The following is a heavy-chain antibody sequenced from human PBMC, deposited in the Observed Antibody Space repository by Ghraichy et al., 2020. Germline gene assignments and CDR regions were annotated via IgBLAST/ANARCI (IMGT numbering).Heavy chain of an antibody. Sequence: GESLNISCAASGFAFSAYGMHWVRQTPGKGLEWVAVISYDGTVKYYADSVKGRFTISRDNSKNTLYLQVNSLRAEDTAVYYCVTVTHDGAYYFDYWGQGTLVTVSS. CDR1: GFAFSAYG. J-gene: IGHJ4*02. V-gene: IGHV3-30*03. CDR3: VTVTHDGAYYFDY. D-gene: IGHD4-23*01. CDR2: ISYDGTVK.